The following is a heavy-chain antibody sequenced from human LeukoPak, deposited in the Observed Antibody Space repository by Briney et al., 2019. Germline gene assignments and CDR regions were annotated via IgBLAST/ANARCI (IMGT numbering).Heavy chain of an antibody. V-gene: IGHV3-21*06. CDR1: GFAFSGYA. D-gene: IGHD3/OR15-3a*01. J-gene: IGHJ5*02. CDR3: ARGSLSRDGLSWFDP. CDR2: IISSSLEM. Sequence: GGSLRLSCAASGFAFSGYAMSWVRQAPGKGLEHVSSIISSSLEMDYADSVRGRFSISRDNAKNALYLEMTGLRVEDTAVYYCARGSLSRDGLSWFDPWGQGTLVTVSS.